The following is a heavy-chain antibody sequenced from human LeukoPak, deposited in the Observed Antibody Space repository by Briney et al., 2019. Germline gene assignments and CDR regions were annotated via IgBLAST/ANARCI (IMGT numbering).Heavy chain of an antibody. D-gene: IGHD2-15*01. J-gene: IGHJ5*02. CDR3: ARDQPLDCSGGSCYSGEGWFDP. Sequence: ASVKVSCKASGYTFTGYYMHWVRQAPGQGLEWMGWINPNSGGTNYAQKFQGRVTMTRDTSISTAYMELSRLRSDDTAVYYCARDQPLDCSGGSCYSGEGWFDPWGQGTLVTVSS. V-gene: IGHV1-2*02. CDR1: GYTFTGYY. CDR2: INPNSGGT.